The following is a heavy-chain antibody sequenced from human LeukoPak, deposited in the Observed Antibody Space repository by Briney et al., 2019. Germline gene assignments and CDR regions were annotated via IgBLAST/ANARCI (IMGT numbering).Heavy chain of an antibody. Sequence: PSETLSLTCTVSGGSISSCYWSWIRQPPGKGLEWIGYIYYSGSTNYNPSLKSRVTISVDTSKNQFSLKLSSVTAADTAVYYCARADPVAGTVVDYWGQGTLVTVSS. J-gene: IGHJ4*02. D-gene: IGHD6-19*01. CDR1: GGSISSCY. CDR3: ARADPVAGTVVDY. CDR2: IYYSGST. V-gene: IGHV4-59*01.